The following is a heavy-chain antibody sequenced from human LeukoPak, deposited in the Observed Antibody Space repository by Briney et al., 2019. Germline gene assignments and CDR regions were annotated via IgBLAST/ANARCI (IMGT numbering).Heavy chain of an antibody. Sequence: GGSLRLSCAASGFTFDDYAMHWVRQAPGKGLEWVSGISWNSGSIGYADSVKGRFTISRDNAKNSLYLQMNSLRAEDMALYYCAKHMGSGITGTTFVVGVIDYWGQGTLVTVPS. J-gene: IGHJ4*02. CDR1: GFTFDDYA. V-gene: IGHV3-9*03. D-gene: IGHD1-7*01. CDR3: AKHMGSGITGTTFVVGVIDY. CDR2: ISWNSGSI.